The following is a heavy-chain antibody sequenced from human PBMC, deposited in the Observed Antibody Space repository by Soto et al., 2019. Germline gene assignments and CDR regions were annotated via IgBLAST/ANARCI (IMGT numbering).Heavy chain of an antibody. Sequence: LSLTCTVSGGSISSYYWSWIRQPPGKGLEWIGYIYYSGSTNYNPSLKSRVTISVDTSKNQFSLKLSSVTAADTAVYYCAGRYGGQLSYCGQGSLVPVSA. J-gene: IGHJ4*02. CDR2: IYYSGST. V-gene: IGHV4-59*08. CDR3: AGRYGGQLSY. CDR1: GGSISSYY. D-gene: IGHD1-26*01.